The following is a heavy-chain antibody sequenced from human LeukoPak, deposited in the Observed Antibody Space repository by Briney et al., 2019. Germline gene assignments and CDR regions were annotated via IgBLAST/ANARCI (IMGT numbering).Heavy chain of an antibody. D-gene: IGHD1-1*01. CDR2: IRSKAYGETA. J-gene: IGHJ4*02. V-gene: IGHV3-49*03. Sequence: GGSLRLSCKASGFTFGDYAMSWIRQAPGKGLEWVGFIRSKAYGETADYAASVKGRFTISRDDSKAIACLQMNSLKTEDTAVYHCTRDRGAYNLYDYWGQGTLVTVSS. CDR3: TRDRGAYNLYDY. CDR1: GFTFGDYA.